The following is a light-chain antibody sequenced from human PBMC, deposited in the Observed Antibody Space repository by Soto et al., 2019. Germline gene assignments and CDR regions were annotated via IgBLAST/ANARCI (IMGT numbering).Light chain of an antibody. J-gene: IGKJ4*01. CDR3: QQRRHWPPLT. CDR2: DAS. Sequence: EIVLTQSPATLSLSPGERATLSCRGSQSVDTYLAWYQQKPGQAPRLVIYDASNRATGIPPRFSGSGSGTDSTLTISSLEPEDFAIYYCQQRRHWPPLTFGGGTKVEIK. CDR1: QSVDTY. V-gene: IGKV3-11*01.